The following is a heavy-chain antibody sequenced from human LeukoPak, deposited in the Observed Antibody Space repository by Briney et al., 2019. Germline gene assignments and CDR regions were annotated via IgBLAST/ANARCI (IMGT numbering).Heavy chain of an antibody. CDR1: DGSISNSF. J-gene: IGHJ4*02. CDR2: IHTSGST. D-gene: IGHD4-23*01. V-gene: IGHV4-4*09. CDR3: ANSYDGKIVPFDN. Sequence: SETLSLTCTVPDGSISNSFWNWVRQPPGKGLEWIAYIHTSGSTNYNPAFKSRVTLTVDTSKSQFSLRLNSVTASDTAVYYCANSYDGKIVPFDNWGQGTLVTVSS.